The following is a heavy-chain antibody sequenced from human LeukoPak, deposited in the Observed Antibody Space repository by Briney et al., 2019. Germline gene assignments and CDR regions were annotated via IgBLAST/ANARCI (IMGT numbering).Heavy chain of an antibody. V-gene: IGHV4-59*01. CDR3: ARGPVGGATYYDGDAFDI. Sequence: PSETLSLTCTVSGGSMSSYYWSWIRQSPGKGLEWIGYIYYSGSTNYNPSLKSRVTISVDTSKNQFSLKLSSVTAVDTAVYYCARGPVGGATYYDGDAFDIWGQGTMVTDSS. D-gene: IGHD1-26*01. J-gene: IGHJ3*02. CDR2: IYYSGST. CDR1: GGSMSSYY.